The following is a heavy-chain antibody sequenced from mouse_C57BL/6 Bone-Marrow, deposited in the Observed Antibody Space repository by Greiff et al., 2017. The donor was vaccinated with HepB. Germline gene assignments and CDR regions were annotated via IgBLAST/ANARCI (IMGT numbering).Heavy chain of an antibody. CDR2: ISNGGGST. CDR1: GFTFSDYY. CDR3: ARGITTVGENAMDY. V-gene: IGHV5-12*01. J-gene: IGHJ4*01. D-gene: IGHD1-1*01. Sequence: EVKVVESGGGLVQPGGSLKLSCAASGFTFSDYYMYWVRQTPEKRLEWVAYISNGGGSTYYPDTVKGRFTISRDNAKNTLYLQMSRLKSEDTAMYYCARGITTVGENAMDYWGQGTSVTVSS.